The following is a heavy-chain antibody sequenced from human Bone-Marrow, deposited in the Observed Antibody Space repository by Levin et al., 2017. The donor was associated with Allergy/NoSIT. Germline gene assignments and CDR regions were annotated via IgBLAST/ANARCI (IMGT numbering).Heavy chain of an antibody. Sequence: ASVKVSCAASGFTFSSYGMSWVRQAPGKGPEWVSGVSGSGGSTYYADSVKGRFTISRDNSKNTLYLQMNSLRAEDTALYYCAKGAWETPGDENFDFWGQGTPVTVSS. CDR2: VSGSGGST. CDR1: GFTFSSYG. J-gene: IGHJ4*02. D-gene: IGHD7-27*01. V-gene: IGHV3-23*01. CDR3: AKGAWETPGDENFDF.